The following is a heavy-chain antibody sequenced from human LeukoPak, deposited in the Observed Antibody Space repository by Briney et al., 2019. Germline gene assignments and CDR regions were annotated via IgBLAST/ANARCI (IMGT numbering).Heavy chain of an antibody. Sequence: SGGSLRLSCAASGFTFSTYNMNWVRQAPGKGLEWVSYISSSSSTIYYADSVKGRFTISRDNAKNSLYLQMNSLRAEDTAVYYCARAFRDVIFDSWGQGTLLTVSS. J-gene: IGHJ4*02. CDR3: ARAFRDVIFDS. CDR1: GFTFSTYN. V-gene: IGHV3-48*04. CDR2: ISSSSSTI. D-gene: IGHD5-24*01.